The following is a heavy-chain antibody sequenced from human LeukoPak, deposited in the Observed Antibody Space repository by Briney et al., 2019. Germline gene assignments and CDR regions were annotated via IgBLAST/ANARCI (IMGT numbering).Heavy chain of an antibody. V-gene: IGHV3-30*18. CDR3: AKAQRGSGYFALVAFDI. Sequence: GGSLRLSCAASGFTFSSYGMHWVRQAPGKGREGVAGISYDGSNKYYADSVKGRFTISRDNSKNTLYLQMNSLRAEDTAVYYCAKAQRGSGYFALVAFDIWGQGTMVTVSS. J-gene: IGHJ3*02. CDR2: ISYDGSNK. CDR1: GFTFSSYG. D-gene: IGHD3-22*01.